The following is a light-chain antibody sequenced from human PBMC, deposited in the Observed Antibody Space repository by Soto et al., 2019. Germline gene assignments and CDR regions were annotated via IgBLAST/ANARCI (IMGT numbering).Light chain of an antibody. J-gene: IGLJ1*01. V-gene: IGLV2-23*01. CDR3: CSYAESSTPFV. Sequence: QSALTQPASVSGSPGQSLTISCTGTSSDVGSSNLVSWYQHLPGKAPQLIIYGDRQRPSGVSDRFSGSKSGNRAPLTISGLQAEDEADYYCCSYAESSTPFVFGTGTKLTVL. CDR1: SSDVGSSNL. CDR2: GDR.